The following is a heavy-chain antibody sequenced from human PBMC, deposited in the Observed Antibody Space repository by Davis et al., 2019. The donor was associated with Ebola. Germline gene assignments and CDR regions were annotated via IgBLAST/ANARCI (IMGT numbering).Heavy chain of an antibody. CDR2: TYYSSKWYH. Sequence: HSQTLSLTCAISGDSVSGNSGAWNWIRQSPSRGLEWLGRTYYSSKWYHDYAVSLKSRITINPDTAKNQFSLQLNSVTPEDTALYYCARGWLRTGLDYWGQGTLVTVSS. V-gene: IGHV6-1*01. D-gene: IGHD5-12*01. J-gene: IGHJ4*02. CDR1: GDSVSGNSGA. CDR3: ARGWLRTGLDY.